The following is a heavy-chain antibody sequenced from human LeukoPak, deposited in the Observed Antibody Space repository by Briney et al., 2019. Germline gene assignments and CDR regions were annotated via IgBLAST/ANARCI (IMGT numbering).Heavy chain of an antibody. D-gene: IGHD1-26*01. V-gene: IGHV3-53*01. CDR3: ARGGSYLSAFDI. CDR1: GFTFSDYY. Sequence: GGSLRLSCAASGFTFSDYYMSWVRQAPGKGLEWVSIIYSGGSTFYADSVKGRFTISRDNSKNTLYLQMNSLRAEDTAVYYCARGGSYLSAFDIWGQGTMVTVSS. J-gene: IGHJ3*02. CDR2: IYSGGST.